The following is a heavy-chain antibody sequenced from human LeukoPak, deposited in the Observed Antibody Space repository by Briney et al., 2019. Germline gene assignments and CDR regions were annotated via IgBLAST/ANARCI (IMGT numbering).Heavy chain of an antibody. CDR1: GGSISSYY. D-gene: IGHD4-17*01. CDR2: IYYSGST. J-gene: IGHJ3*02. V-gene: IGHV4-59*01. Sequence: SETLSLTRTVSGGSISSYYWSWIRQPPGKGLEWIGYIYYSGSTNYNPSLKSRVTISVDTSKNQFSLKLSSVTAADTAVYYCARVMSTTVTTLGAFDIWGQGTMVTVSS. CDR3: ARVMSTTVTTLGAFDI.